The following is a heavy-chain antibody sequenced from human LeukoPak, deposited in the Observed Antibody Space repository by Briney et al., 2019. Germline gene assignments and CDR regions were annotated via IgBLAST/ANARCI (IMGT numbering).Heavy chain of an antibody. CDR3: ARPRRIAAAGSKDFGY. CDR2: ISYDGSNK. J-gene: IGHJ4*02. D-gene: IGHD6-13*01. Sequence: GGSLRLSCAASGFTFSSYAMHWVRQAPGKGLEWVAVISYDGSNKYYADSVKGRFTISRDNSKNTLYPQMNSLRAEDTAVYYCARPRRIAAAGSKDFGYWGQGTLVTVSS. CDR1: GFTFSSYA. V-gene: IGHV3-30-3*01.